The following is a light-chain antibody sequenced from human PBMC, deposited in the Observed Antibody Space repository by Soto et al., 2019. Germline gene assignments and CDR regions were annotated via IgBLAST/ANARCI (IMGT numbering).Light chain of an antibody. CDR2: DVS. V-gene: IGLV2-14*03. CDR1: SSDVGGSDH. Sequence: QSVLTQPASVSGSPGQSITLSCTGTSSDVGGSDHVNWYQQHPGKAPKLMIFDVSNRPSGVSTRFSGSKSGNAASLTISGLQAEDEADYYCNSYTSRSTYVFGTGTKLTVL. CDR3: NSYTSRSTYV. J-gene: IGLJ1*01.